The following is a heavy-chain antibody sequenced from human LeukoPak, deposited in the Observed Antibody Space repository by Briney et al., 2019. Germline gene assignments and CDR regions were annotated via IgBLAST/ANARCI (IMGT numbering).Heavy chain of an antibody. V-gene: IGHV1-69*04. CDR3: ARDRVEEVAADGTGY. CDR2: IIPIFGRA. J-gene: IGHJ4*02. D-gene: IGHD6-13*01. CDR1: GGTFSSYA. Sequence: ASVEVSCKASGGTFSSYAISWVRQAPGQGLEWMGRIIPIFGRANYAQKFQGRVTITADKSTSTVYMELSSLRSEDTAVYYCARDRVEEVAADGTGYWGQGTLVTASS.